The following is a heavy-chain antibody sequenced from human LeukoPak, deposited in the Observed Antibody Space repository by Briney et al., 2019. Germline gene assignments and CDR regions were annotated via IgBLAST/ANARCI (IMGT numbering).Heavy chain of an antibody. CDR2: IRYDGSNK. V-gene: IGHV3-30*02. D-gene: IGHD1-26*01. Sequence: GSLRLSCAASGFTFSSYGMHWVRQAPGKGLEWVAFIRYDGSNKYYADSVKGRFTISRDNSKNTLYLQMNSLRAEDTAVYYCASRTLVGATNDDAFDIWGQGTMVTVSS. J-gene: IGHJ3*02. CDR1: GFTFSSYG. CDR3: ASRTLVGATNDDAFDI.